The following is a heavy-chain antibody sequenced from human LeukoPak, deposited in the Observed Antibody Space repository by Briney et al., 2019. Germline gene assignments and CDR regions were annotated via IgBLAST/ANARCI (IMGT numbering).Heavy chain of an antibody. J-gene: IGHJ4*02. CDR2: IYPGDSDT. CDR1: GYSFTSYW. Sequence: GESLKISCKGSGYSFTSYWIGWVRRMPGKGLEWMGIIYPGDSDTRYSPSFQGQVTISADKSISTAYLQWSSLKASDTAMYYCARPQGYCSGGSCYFIFDYWGQGTLVTVSS. V-gene: IGHV5-51*01. D-gene: IGHD2-15*01. CDR3: ARPQGYCSGGSCYFIFDY.